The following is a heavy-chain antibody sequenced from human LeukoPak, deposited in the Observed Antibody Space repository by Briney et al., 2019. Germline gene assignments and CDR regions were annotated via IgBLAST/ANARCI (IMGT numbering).Heavy chain of an antibody. V-gene: IGHV3-23*01. D-gene: IGHD6-13*01. Sequence: GGSLRLSCAASGFTFSTYSMNWVRQAPGKGLEWVSVISGSGTNTDYADSVKGRFTISRDNSKNTLYLQMNSLRAEDTAVYYCAKSFGPVIAAAGTGADWGRGTLVTVSS. J-gene: IGHJ4*02. CDR1: GFTFSTYS. CDR2: ISGSGTNT. CDR3: AKSFGPVIAAAGTGAD.